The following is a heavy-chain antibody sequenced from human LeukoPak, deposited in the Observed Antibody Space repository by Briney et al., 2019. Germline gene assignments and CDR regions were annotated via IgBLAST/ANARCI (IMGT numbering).Heavy chain of an antibody. J-gene: IGHJ3*02. D-gene: IGHD6-19*01. CDR3: ARSKSGISSGRSDAFDI. CDR2: IKQDGSEK. Sequence: PGGSLRLSCAASGFTFSTYWMSWLRQTPGKGLEWVANIKQDGSEKYVDSVKGRFTLSRDNAKNSVYLQMNSVGAEDTAVYYCARSKSGISSGRSDAFDIWGQGTLVT. CDR1: GFTFSTYW. V-gene: IGHV3-7*04.